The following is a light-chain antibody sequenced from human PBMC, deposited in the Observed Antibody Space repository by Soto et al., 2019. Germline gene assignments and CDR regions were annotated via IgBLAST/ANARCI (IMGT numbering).Light chain of an antibody. Sequence: DIQMTQSPYSVSASVGDRVTITCRASQDINSWLTWYQQKPGKAPKVLIYIASRLQPGVPSRFSGRGSGTDFSLTISNLQPEDFATYFCQQSKSFPLTFGGGTKVEIK. CDR2: IAS. V-gene: IGKV1-12*01. CDR1: QDINSW. CDR3: QQSKSFPLT. J-gene: IGKJ4*01.